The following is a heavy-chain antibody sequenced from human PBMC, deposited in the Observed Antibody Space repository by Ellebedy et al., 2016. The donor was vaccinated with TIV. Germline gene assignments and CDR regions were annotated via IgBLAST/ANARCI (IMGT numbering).Heavy chain of an antibody. Sequence: AASVKVSCKASGYSFTTFTIHWVRQAPGQRPEWMGWINPDNGDTKHSQKFQASVTITRDTFASTAYMELSSLGSENTAVYHCARARGGCSGDGCYSDFDFWGQGTLVTVSS. V-gene: IGHV1-3*01. CDR3: ARARGGCSGDGCYSDFDF. D-gene: IGHD2-15*01. CDR2: INPDNGDT. CDR1: GYSFTTFT. J-gene: IGHJ4*02.